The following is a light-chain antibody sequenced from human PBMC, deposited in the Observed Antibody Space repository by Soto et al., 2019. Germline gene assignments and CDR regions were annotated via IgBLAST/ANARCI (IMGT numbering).Light chain of an antibody. CDR2: EVN. V-gene: IGLV2-14*01. CDR1: SSDVGGYNY. J-gene: IGLJ1*01. Sequence: QSALTQPASVSGSPGQSITISCTGTSSDVGGYNYVSWYQQHPGKAPKLMIYEVNNRPSGVSNRFSGSKSGNTASLTISGLQDEDEAAYYCSSYSTRSTLHVFGTGTKVTVL. CDR3: SSYSTRSTLHV.